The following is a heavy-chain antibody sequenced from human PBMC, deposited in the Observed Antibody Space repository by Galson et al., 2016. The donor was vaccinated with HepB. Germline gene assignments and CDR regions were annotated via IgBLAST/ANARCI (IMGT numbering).Heavy chain of an antibody. J-gene: IGHJ4*02. D-gene: IGHD2-8*01. CDR1: GLTFTNTW. CDR3: ATLPESPLLKVYATDY. CDR2: IKSKGDGGTT. V-gene: IGHV3-15*01. Sequence: SLRLSCAASGLTFTNTWMSWVRQAPGKGLEWLGRIKSKGDGGTTDYAAPVKGRFTISRDDTKNTLYLKMNSLKTEDTALYYCATLPESPLLKVYATDYWGQGTLVTVSS.